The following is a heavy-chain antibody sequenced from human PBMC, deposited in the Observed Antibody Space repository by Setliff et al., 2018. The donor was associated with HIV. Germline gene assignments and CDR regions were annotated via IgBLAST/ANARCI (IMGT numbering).Heavy chain of an antibody. V-gene: IGHV4-38-2*02. CDR1: AYSIRNGYY. CDR3: VRHVWSDDFLVPGWFDS. D-gene: IGHD3-3*01. CDR2: LYYDGNT. Sequence: PSETLSLTCTVSAYSIRNGYYWGWIRQSPGKGLEWIGTLYYDGNTYYNPSLKSRVTMSVDTSKNQFSLNLNSVTAADTAVYKCVRHVWSDDFLVPGWFDSWSQGTLVTVSS. J-gene: IGHJ5*01.